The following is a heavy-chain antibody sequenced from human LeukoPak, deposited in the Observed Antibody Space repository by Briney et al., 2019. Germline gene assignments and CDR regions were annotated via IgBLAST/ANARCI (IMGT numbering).Heavy chain of an antibody. V-gene: IGHV4-34*01. CDR2: INHSGNT. D-gene: IGHD3-10*01. CDR3: ARGYYGAGSHCCHMDV. J-gene: IGHJ6*03. CDR1: VGSFSGYS. Sequence: SETLSLTCAAYVGSFSGYSWRWIRQPPGKGLEWIGEINHSGNTNYTSSLKGRVTISVDTSKSQLSLKLSAVTAADTAVYYCARGYYGAGSHCCHMDVWGKGTTITVS.